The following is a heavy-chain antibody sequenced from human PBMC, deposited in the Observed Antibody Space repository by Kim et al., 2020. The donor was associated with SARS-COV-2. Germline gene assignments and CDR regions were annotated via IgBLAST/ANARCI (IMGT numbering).Heavy chain of an antibody. J-gene: IGHJ2*01. CDR1: GGTFSSYA. V-gene: IGHV1-69*13. CDR2: IIPIFGTA. CDR3: ASRLRSRTYWYFDL. D-gene: IGHD3-16*01. Sequence: SVKVSCKASGGTFSSYAISWVRQAPGQGLEWMGGIIPIFGTANYAQKFQGRVTITADESTSTAYMELSSLRSEDTAVYYCASRLRSRTYWYFDLWGRGTLVTVSS.